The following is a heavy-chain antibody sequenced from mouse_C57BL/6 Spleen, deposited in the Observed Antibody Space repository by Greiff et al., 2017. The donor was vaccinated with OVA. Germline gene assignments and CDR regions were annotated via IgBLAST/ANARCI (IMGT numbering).Heavy chain of an antibody. CDR2: IYPRSGNT. V-gene: IGHV1-81*01. J-gene: IGHJ3*01. CDR3: ASEYYGSSLCAY. CDR1: GYTFTSYG. D-gene: IGHD1-1*01. Sequence: QVQLQQSGAELARPGASVKLSCKASGYTFTSYGISWVKQRTGQGLEWIGEIYPRSGNTYYNEKFKGKATLTADKSSSTAYMELRSLTSEDSAVYFCASEYYGSSLCAYWGQGTLVTVSA.